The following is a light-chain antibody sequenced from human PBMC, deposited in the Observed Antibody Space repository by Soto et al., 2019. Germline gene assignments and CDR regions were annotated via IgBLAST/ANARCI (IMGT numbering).Light chain of an antibody. CDR1: QSVGNA. CDR2: AAS. Sequence: EIVLTQSPATLSLTPGEGATLSCRASQSVGNALAWYQQKPGQAPRLLIYAASNRATGIPARFSGSASGTDFTFTISSLEPEDFAVYYCQQRSDWPLTFGGGTKVEIK. J-gene: IGKJ4*01. V-gene: IGKV3-11*01. CDR3: QQRSDWPLT.